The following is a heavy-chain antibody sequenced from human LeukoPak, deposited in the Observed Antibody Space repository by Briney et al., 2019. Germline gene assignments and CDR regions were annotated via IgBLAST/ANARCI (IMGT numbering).Heavy chain of an antibody. CDR1: GFIVSDFY. V-gene: IGHV3-11*04. CDR2: ISSSGDPI. CDR3: AREDLAAAPTGDP. D-gene: IGHD6-13*01. J-gene: IGHJ5*02. Sequence: PGGSLRLSCAASGFIVSDFYMNWIRQAPGKGLEWVSYISSSGDPIHYADSVKGRFTISRDNAKNSLYLQMNSLRAEDTAVYYCAREDLAAAPTGDPWGQGTLVTVSS.